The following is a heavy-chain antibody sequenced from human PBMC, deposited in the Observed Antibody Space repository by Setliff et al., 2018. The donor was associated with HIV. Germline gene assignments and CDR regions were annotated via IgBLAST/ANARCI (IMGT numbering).Heavy chain of an antibody. CDR1: GGSISSGAYY. D-gene: IGHD5-18*01. V-gene: IGHV4-61*08. CDR2: IYYSGST. J-gene: IGHJ6*02. CDR3: ARVQEDTVTYREYYGMDV. Sequence: SETLSLTCTVSGGSISSGAYYWSWIRQPPGQGLEWIGNIYYSGSTSYNPSFKSRITISVDTSNNQFSLDLSSMTAADPAVYYCARVQEDTVTYREYYGMDVWGQGTTVTVSS.